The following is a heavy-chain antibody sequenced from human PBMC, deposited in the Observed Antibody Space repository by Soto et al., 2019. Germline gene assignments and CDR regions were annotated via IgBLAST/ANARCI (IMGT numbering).Heavy chain of an antibody. V-gene: IGHV5-10-1*01. CDR3: AIQGTAMGLNYYDMDV. J-gene: IGHJ6*04. D-gene: IGHD5-18*01. CDR1: GYSFTSYW. Sequence: GESLKIPCKGSGYSFTSYWISWVRHLPGKGLEWMARIDPSDSYTNYSPSFQGHVTISADKSCRSACWQWSSRKASDNAMYYCAIQGTAMGLNYYDMDVWGKGTP. CDR2: IDPSDSYT.